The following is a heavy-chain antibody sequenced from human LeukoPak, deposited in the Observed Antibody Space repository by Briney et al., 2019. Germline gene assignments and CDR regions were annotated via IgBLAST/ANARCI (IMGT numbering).Heavy chain of an antibody. J-gene: IGHJ4*02. V-gene: IGHV3-48*02. Sequence: GGSLRLSCAASGFTFSSYSMNWVRHAPGKGLEWVSYSSSSSSTIYYADSVKGRFTISRDNAKNSLYLQISSLRDEDTAVYYCVNGWYDYWGQGTLVTVSS. CDR3: VNGWYDY. CDR1: GFTFSSYS. D-gene: IGHD6-19*01. CDR2: SSSSSSTI.